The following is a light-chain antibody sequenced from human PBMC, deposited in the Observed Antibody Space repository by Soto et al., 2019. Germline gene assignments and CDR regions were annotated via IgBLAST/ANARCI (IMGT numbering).Light chain of an antibody. CDR3: QQYDDLPLT. CDR1: QDISNY. V-gene: IGKV1-33*01. Sequence: DIQMTQSPSSLSASVGDRVTITCQATQDISNYLNWYQQKPGKAPKLLIYDASXXXXXXPSRFSAYRSETDFTFTISSLQPEDIATYYCQQYDDLPLTFGGGTKVDIK. CDR2: DAS. J-gene: IGKJ4*01.